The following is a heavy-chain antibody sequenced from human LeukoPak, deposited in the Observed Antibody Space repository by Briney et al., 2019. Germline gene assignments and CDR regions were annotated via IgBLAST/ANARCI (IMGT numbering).Heavy chain of an antibody. CDR1: GYTFTSYG. Sequence: GASVKVSCKASGYTFTSYGISWVRQAPGQGLEWMGWISAYNGNTNYAQKLQGRVTMTTDTSTSTAYMELRSLRSDDTAVYYCARDKYYYDSSGTAFDIWGQGTMVTVSS. CDR2: ISAYNGNT. J-gene: IGHJ3*02. CDR3: ARDKYYYDSSGTAFDI. V-gene: IGHV1-18*01. D-gene: IGHD3-22*01.